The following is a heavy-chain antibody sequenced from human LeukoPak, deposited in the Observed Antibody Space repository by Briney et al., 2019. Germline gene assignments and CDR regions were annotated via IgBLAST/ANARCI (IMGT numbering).Heavy chain of an antibody. D-gene: IGHD3-22*01. V-gene: IGHV3-49*04. CDR1: GFTFGDYA. J-gene: IGHJ4*02. CDR3: TRAFHYYDSSGYYY. CDR2: IRSKAYGGTT. Sequence: GGSLRLSCTASGFTFGDYAMSWVRQAPGKGLEWVGFIRSKAYGGTTEYAASVKGRFTISRDDSKSIAYLQMNSLKTEDTAVYYCTRAFHYYDSSGYYYWGQGTLVTVSS.